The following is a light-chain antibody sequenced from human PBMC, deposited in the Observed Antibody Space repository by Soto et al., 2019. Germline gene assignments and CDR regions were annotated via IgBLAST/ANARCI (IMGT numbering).Light chain of an antibody. CDR3: QQYNSYSVYT. CDR1: QSISSW. CDR2: KAS. V-gene: IGKV1-5*03. J-gene: IGKJ2*01. Sequence: DLQMTQSPSTLSASVGDRVTITCRASQSISSWLAWYQQKPGKAPKLLIYKASSLESGVPSRFSGSGSGTEFTLTISSLQPDDFATYYCQQYNSYSVYTFGQGTKLEIK.